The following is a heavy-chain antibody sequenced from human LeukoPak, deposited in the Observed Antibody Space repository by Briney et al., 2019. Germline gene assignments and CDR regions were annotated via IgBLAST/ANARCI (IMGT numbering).Heavy chain of an antibody. CDR3: ARPVTYSSSRPPYFDY. D-gene: IGHD6-13*01. CDR1: GGSISSSGYY. Sequence: SETLSLTCTVSGGSISSSGYYWGWIRQPPGKGLEWIGSIYYSGSTYYNPSLKSRVTISVDTSKNQFSLKLSSVTAADTAVYYCARPVTYSSSRPPYFDYWGQGTLVTVSS. CDR2: IYYSGST. J-gene: IGHJ4*02. V-gene: IGHV4-39*01.